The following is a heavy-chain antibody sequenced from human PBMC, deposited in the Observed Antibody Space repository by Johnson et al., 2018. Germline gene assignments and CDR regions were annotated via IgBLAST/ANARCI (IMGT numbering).Heavy chain of an antibody. CDR1: GFTFSSYG. V-gene: IGHV3-30*18. J-gene: IGHJ6*03. CDR2: ISYDGSNK. Sequence: VQLLESGGGVVQPGRSLRLSCAASGFTFSSYGMHWVRQAPGKGLEWVAVISYDGSNKYYADSVKGRVTIPRANSKNTLHLQMNSLRAEETAVYYCAKGLFMIGAYYMDVWGKGTTVTVSS. D-gene: IGHD3-16*01. CDR3: AKGLFMIGAYYMDV.